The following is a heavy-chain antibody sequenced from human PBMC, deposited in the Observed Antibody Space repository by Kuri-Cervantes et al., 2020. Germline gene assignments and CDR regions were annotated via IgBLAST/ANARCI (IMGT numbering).Heavy chain of an antibody. CDR1: GFTFSNVW. CDR2: IKSKTDGGTT. CDR3: TTGDIVVVPAAVLNYYFDY. D-gene: IGHD2-2*01. V-gene: IGHV3-15*01. J-gene: IGHJ4*02. Sequence: GESLKISCAASGFTFSNVWMGWVRQAPGKGLEWVRRIKSKTDGGTTDYAAPVKGRFTISRDDSKNTLYLQMNSLKTEDTAVYYCTTGDIVVVPAAVLNYYFDYWGQGTLVTVSS.